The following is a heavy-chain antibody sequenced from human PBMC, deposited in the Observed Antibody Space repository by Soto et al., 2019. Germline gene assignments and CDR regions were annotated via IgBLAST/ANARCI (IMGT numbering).Heavy chain of an antibody. CDR3: ARIAAAGTS. CDR1: GGSISSHSHY. D-gene: IGHD6-13*01. CDR2: INYSGRN. V-gene: IGHV4-61*01. Sequence: SETLSLTCSVSGGSISSHSHYWGWIRQPPGKGLEWIGYINYSGRNNYNPSLKSRVTMSLDTSKNQFSLKLSSVTAADTAVYYCARIAAAGTSWGQGTLVTVSS. J-gene: IGHJ5*02.